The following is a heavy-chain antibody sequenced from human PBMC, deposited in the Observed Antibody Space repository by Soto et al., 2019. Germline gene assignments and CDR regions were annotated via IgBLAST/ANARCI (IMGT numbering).Heavy chain of an antibody. CDR1: GNTVPNYA. CDR2: INPSDGNR. CDR3: ARDRLRGYDSSGFYS. V-gene: IGHV1-18*01. J-gene: IGHJ4*02. D-gene: IGHD3-22*01. Sequence: EASVKVSCKASGNTVPNYAMHWVRQAPGQGLEWMGWINPSDGNRNFAQKFEDRVTMTTATSTNTVFLELRSLKSDDTAIYYCARDRLRGYDSSGFYSWGQGTMVTVS.